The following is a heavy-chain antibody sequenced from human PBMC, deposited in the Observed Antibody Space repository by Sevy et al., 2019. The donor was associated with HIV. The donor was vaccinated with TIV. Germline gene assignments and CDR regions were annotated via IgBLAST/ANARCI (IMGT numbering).Heavy chain of an antibody. CDR2: IIPIFGTA. CDR1: GGTFSSYA. V-gene: IGHV1-69*13. J-gene: IGHJ5*02. CDR3: ARGVLAVAGTGRWFDP. Sequence: ASVKVSCKASGGTFSSYAISWVRQAPGQGLEWMGGIIPIFGTANYAQKFQGRVTITADESTSTAYMELSSLRSEDTAVYYCARGVLAVAGTGRWFDPWGQGTLVTVSS. D-gene: IGHD6-19*01.